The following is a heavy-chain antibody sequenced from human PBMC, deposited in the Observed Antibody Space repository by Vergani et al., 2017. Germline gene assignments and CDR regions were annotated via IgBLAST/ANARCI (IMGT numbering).Heavy chain of an antibody. Sequence: EVQLVESGGGLVKPGGSLRLSCAASGFTFSSYSMNWVRQAPGKGLEWVSSISSSSSYIYYADSVKGRFTISRDNAKNSLYLQMNSLRAEDTAVYYCARYCSSTSCYLPDYWGQGTLVTVSS. J-gene: IGHJ4*02. D-gene: IGHD2-2*01. CDR3: ARYCSSTSCYLPDY. CDR2: ISSSSSYI. V-gene: IGHV3-21*01. CDR1: GFTFSSYS.